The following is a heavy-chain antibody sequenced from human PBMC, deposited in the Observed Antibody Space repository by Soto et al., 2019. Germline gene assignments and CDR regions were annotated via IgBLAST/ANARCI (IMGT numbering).Heavy chain of an antibody. J-gene: IGHJ4*02. CDR1: GFTFSSYG. Sequence: QVQLVESGGGVVQPGRSLRLSCAASGFTFSSYGMHWVRQAPGKGLEWVAVIWYDGSNKYYADSVKGRFTISRDNSKNTLYLQMNSLRADDTAVYYCSRWGIAAGDYWGQGTLVTVSS. CDR3: SRWGIAAGDY. D-gene: IGHD6-13*01. V-gene: IGHV3-33*01. CDR2: IWYDGSNK.